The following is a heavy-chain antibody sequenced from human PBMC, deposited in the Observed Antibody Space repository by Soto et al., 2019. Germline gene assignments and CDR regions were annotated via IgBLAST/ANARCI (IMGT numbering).Heavy chain of an antibody. Sequence: SVKVSCKASGFTFTSSAMQWVRQARGQRLEWIGWIVVGSGNTNYAQKFQERVTITRDMSTSTAYMELSSLRSEDTAVYYCAAESYYDFWEPLDAIDIWGQGTMVTVSS. CDR2: IVVGSGNT. CDR1: GFTFTSSA. V-gene: IGHV1-58*02. J-gene: IGHJ3*02. D-gene: IGHD3-3*01. CDR3: AAESYYDFWEPLDAIDI.